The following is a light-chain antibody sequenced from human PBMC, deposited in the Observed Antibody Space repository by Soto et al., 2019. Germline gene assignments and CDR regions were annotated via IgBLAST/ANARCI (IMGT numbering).Light chain of an antibody. Sequence: EIVLTQTRGTLSLSPGYRATLSCRASQNLGSGYLAWYQQKPGQAPRILIYAASSRATGIPDRFSCSGSGTNFSLTISRLEPEDFAVYYCQKDDTSPRTFGQGTKVDIK. V-gene: IGKV3-20*01. CDR1: QNLGSGY. CDR3: QKDDTSPRT. CDR2: AAS. J-gene: IGKJ1*01.